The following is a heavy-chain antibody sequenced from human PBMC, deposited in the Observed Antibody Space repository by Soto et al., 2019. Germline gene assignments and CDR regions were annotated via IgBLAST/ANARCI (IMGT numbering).Heavy chain of an antibody. J-gene: IGHJ4*02. CDR2: IKRNTDGGTT. V-gene: IGHV3-15*01. Sequence: GGSLRLSCAASGFTFGSYAMSWVRQAPGKGLEWVGRIKRNTDGGTTDYAAPVKGRFTISRDDSRNMLYLQMNSLKTEDTAVYYCSTVSTLTTSAFWGQGTLVTVSS. CDR3: STVSTLTTSAF. D-gene: IGHD4-4*01. CDR1: GFTFGSYA.